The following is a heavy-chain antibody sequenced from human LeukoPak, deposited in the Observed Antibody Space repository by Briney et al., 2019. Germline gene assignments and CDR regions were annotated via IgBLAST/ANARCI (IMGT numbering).Heavy chain of an antibody. CDR1: GITLSNYG. V-gene: IGHV3-23*01. D-gene: IGHD3-10*01. CDR2: ISDSGGST. CDR3: AKRGIVIRAVIIVGFHKEAYYFDY. Sequence: GGSLRLSCAASGITLSNYGMSWVRQAPGKGLEWVAGISDSGGSTNYADSVKGRFTISRDNPKNTLYLQMNSLRAEDTAVYFCAKRGIVIRAVIIVGFHKEAYYFDYCGQGALVTVSS. J-gene: IGHJ4*02.